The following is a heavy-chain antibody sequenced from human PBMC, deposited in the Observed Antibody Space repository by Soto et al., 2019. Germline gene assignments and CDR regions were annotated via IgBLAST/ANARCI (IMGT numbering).Heavy chain of an antibody. CDR1: GFTFRSYG. V-gene: IGHV3-30*18. D-gene: IGHD2-2*02. J-gene: IGHJ4*02. CDR2: ISHDGSNK. Sequence: PGGSLRLSCAASGFTFRSYGMDWVRQAPGKGLEWVAVISHDGSNKYYADSVKGRFTISRDNSKNTLYLQMNSLRAEDTAVYYCAKGDCSSTSCYRIDYWGQGTLVTVSS. CDR3: AKGDCSSTSCYRIDY.